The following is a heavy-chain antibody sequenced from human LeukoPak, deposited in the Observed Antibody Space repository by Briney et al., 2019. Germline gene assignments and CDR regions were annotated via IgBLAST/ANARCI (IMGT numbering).Heavy chain of an antibody. V-gene: IGHV1-2*06. D-gene: IGHD3-10*01. Sequence: ASVKVSCKASGYTFTGYYMHWVRQAPGQGLEWMGRINPNSGGTNYAQKFQGRVTMTRDTSISTAYMELSRLRSDDTAVYYCARDVVRALGTTIEYYYHGMDVWGQGTTVTVSS. CDR1: GYTFTGYY. CDR3: ARDVVRALGTTIEYYYHGMDV. CDR2: INPNSGGT. J-gene: IGHJ6*02.